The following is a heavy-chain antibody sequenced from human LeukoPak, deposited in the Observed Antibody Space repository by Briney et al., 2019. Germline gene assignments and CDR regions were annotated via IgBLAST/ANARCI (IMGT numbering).Heavy chain of an antibody. Sequence: ASVKVSCKASGYTFTSYAMNWVRQAPGQGLEWMGWINPNSGGTNYAQKFQGRVTMTRDTSISTAYMELSRLRSDDTAVYYCARDRGKGFDPWGQGTLVTVSS. CDR2: INPNSGGT. D-gene: IGHD3-10*01. V-gene: IGHV1-2*02. CDR3: ARDRGKGFDP. J-gene: IGHJ5*02. CDR1: GYTFTSYA.